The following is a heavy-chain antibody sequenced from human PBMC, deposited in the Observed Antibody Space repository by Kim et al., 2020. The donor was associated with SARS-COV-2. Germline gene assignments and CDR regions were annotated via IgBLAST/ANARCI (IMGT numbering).Heavy chain of an antibody. CDR1: GGSISSSSYY. V-gene: IGHV4-39*01. CDR2: IYYSGST. CDR3: ARLDGTLPMVRGVMGAIDY. D-gene: IGHD3-10*01. J-gene: IGHJ4*02. Sequence: SETLSLTCTVSGGSISSSSYYWGWIRQPPGKGLEWIGSIYYSGSTYYNPSLKSRVTISVDTSKNQFSLKLSSVTAADTAVYYCARLDGTLPMVRGVMGAIDYWGQGTLVTVSS.